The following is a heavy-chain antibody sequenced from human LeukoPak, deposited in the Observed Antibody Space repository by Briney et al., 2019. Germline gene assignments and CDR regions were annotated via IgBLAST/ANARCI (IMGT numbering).Heavy chain of an antibody. Sequence: PSETLSLTCTVSGYSISSGNYWDWIRQPPGKGLEWIGSIYHSGSTYYNPSLKSRVTISVDTSKNQFSLKLSSVTAADTAVYYCAREAQYYDFWSGRFNWFDPWGQGTLVTVSS. CDR3: AREAQYYDFWSGRFNWFDP. V-gene: IGHV4-38-2*02. D-gene: IGHD3-3*01. CDR1: GYSISSGNY. CDR2: IYHSGST. J-gene: IGHJ5*02.